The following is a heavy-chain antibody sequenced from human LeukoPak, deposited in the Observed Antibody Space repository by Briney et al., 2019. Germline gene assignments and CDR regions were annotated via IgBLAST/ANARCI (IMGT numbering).Heavy chain of an antibody. J-gene: IGHJ4*02. V-gene: IGHV4-34*01. CDR2: INHSGST. Sequence: SETLSLTCAVYGGSFSGYYWSWIRQPPGKGLEWIGEINHSGSTHYNPSLKSRVTISVDTSKNQFSLKLSSVTAADTAVYYCARGPNRYCSSTSCYIYYFDYWGQGTLVTVSS. CDR3: ARGPNRYCSSTSCYIYYFDY. D-gene: IGHD2-2*01. CDR1: GGSFSGYY.